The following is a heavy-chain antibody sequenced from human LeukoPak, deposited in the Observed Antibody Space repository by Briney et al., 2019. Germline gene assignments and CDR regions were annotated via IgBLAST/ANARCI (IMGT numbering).Heavy chain of an antibody. D-gene: IGHD4-23*01. CDR2: IYYSGST. Sequence: SETLSLTCTVSGGSISSGDYYWSWIRQPPGKGLGWIGYIYYSGSTYYNPSLKSRVTISVDTSRNQFSLKLSSVTAADTAVYYCARTLGRSDYGGKGPDYWGQGTLVTVSS. CDR1: GGSISSGDYY. CDR3: ARTLGRSDYGGKGPDY. J-gene: IGHJ4*02. V-gene: IGHV4-30-4*01.